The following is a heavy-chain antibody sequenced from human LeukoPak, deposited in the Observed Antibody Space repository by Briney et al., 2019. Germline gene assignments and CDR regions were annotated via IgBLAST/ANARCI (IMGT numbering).Heavy chain of an antibody. D-gene: IGHD2-2*01. CDR2: IKQDGSEK. V-gene: IGHV3-7*03. Sequence: PGGSMRLSCAASGFTFSSLWMSWVRQAPGKGLEWVANIKQDGSEKYYVDSVKGRFTISRDTAKNSLYLQMNSLRAEDTAVYYCATSGYCSSTSCAGGMDVWGKGTTVTVSS. J-gene: IGHJ6*04. CDR1: GFTFSSLW. CDR3: ATSGYCSSTSCAGGMDV.